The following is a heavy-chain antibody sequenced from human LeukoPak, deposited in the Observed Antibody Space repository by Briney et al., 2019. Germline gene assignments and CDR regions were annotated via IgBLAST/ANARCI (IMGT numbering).Heavy chain of an antibody. CDR1: GFTFSSYE. V-gene: IGHV3-48*03. J-gene: IGHJ4*02. Sequence: GGSLRLSCAASGFTFSSYEMNWVRQAPGKGLEWVSYISSSGSTIYYADSVTGRLTISRDTAKNSLYLQMNSLRAEDTAVYYCARDGDYNFDYWGQGTLVTVSS. D-gene: IGHD4-17*01. CDR2: ISSSGSTI. CDR3: ARDGDYNFDY.